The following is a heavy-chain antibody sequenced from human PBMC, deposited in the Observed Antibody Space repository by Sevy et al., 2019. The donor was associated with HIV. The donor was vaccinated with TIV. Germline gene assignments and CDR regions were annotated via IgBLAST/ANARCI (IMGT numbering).Heavy chain of an antibody. V-gene: IGHV3-23*01. J-gene: IGHJ5*02. CDR3: ARVGGGGYYDPWSGYLEFDP. Sequence: GGSLRLSCVGSGFSFSSDAMSWVRQAPGKGLQWVATVSASGGSTYHADSVRGRFSITRDNSKNTLYVKMNSLRAEDTAVYYCARVGGGGYYDPWSGYLEFDPWGQGTLVTVPS. D-gene: IGHD3-3*01. CDR1: GFSFSSDA. CDR2: VSASGGST.